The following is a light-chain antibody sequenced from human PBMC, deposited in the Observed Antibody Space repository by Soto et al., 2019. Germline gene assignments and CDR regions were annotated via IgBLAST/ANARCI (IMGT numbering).Light chain of an antibody. CDR3: QQRSNWPSLT. CDR1: QSVSTY. V-gene: IGKV3-11*01. Sequence: EIVLTQSPATLSWSPGERASLSGRASQSVSTYLAWYQQRPRQAPRLLIYDASTRATGIPAMFSGSGSETDFTPPTSSLEPEDFAGYYCQQRSNWPSLTVGGGTKVDIK. J-gene: IGKJ4*01. CDR2: DAS.